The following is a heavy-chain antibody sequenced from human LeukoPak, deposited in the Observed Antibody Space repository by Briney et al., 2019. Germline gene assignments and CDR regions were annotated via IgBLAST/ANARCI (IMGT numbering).Heavy chain of an antibody. V-gene: IGHV4-30-4*08. D-gene: IGHD6-13*01. CDR3: ARGDGSSWFYY. Sequence: SETLSLTCTVSGGSISSYYWSWIRQPPGKGLEWIAYIYYSGSAYYNPSLKSRLTISVDTSKNQFSLKLSSVTLADTAVYYCARGDGSSWFYYWGQGTLVTVSS. J-gene: IGHJ4*02. CDR1: GGSISSYY. CDR2: IYYSGSA.